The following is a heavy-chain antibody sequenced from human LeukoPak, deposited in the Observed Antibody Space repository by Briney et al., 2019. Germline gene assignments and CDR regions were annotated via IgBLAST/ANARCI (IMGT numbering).Heavy chain of an antibody. V-gene: IGHV4-59*01. D-gene: IGHD3-10*01. CDR1: GGSISSYY. J-gene: IGHJ6*03. CDR3: ARARSGSPLTIYYYYYYMDV. Sequence: KASETLSLTCTVSGGSISSYYWSWIRQPPGKGLEWIGYIYYSGSTNYNPSLKSRVTISVDTSKNQFSLKLSSVAAADTAVYYCARARSGSPLTIYYYYYYMDVWGKGTTVTVSS. CDR2: IYYSGST.